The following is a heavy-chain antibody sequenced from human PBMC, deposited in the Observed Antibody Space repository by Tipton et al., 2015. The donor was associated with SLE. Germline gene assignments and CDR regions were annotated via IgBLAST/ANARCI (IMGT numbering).Heavy chain of an antibody. D-gene: IGHD6-19*01. V-gene: IGHV4-61*02. CDR2: IYTSGST. Sequence: LRLSCNVSGGSISSATYYWSWIRQPAGKGLEWIGRIYTSGSTNYNPSLKSRVTISVDTSKNQFSLKLSSVTAADTAVYYCARRRGSSGWSNNWFDPWGQGTLVTVSS. CDR3: ARRRGSSGWSNNWFDP. J-gene: IGHJ5*02. CDR1: GGSISSATYY.